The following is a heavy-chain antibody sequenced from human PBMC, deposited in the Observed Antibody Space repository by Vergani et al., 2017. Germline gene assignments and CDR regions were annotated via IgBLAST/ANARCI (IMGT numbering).Heavy chain of an antibody. V-gene: IGHV1-46*03. CDR2: INPSGGST. D-gene: IGHD1-26*01. CDR3: ARDLGLGSYYGSRYYYYYYGMDV. J-gene: IGHJ6*02. CDR1: GYTFTSYY. Sequence: QVQLVQSGAEVKKPGASVKVSCKASGYTFTSYYMHWVRQAPGQGLEWMGIINPSGGSTSYAQKFQGRVTMTRDTSTSTVYMELSSLRSEDTAVYYCARDLGLGSYYGSRYYYYYYGMDVWGQGP.